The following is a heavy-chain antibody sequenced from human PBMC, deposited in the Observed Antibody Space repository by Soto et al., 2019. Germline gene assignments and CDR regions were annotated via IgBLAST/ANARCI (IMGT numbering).Heavy chain of an antibody. V-gene: IGHV3-11*06. CDR3: AGDGVRGSSGCYVRGFDP. J-gene: IGHJ5*02. D-gene: IGHD6-19*01. CDR2: ISSSSSYT. Sequence: QVQLVESGGGLVKPGGSLRLSCAASGFTFSDYYMSWIRQAPGKGLEWVSYISSSSSYTNYADSVKGRFTISRDNAKNSLYLQMNSLRAEDTAVYYCAGDGVRGSSGCYVRGFDPWGQGTLVTVSS. CDR1: GFTFSDYY.